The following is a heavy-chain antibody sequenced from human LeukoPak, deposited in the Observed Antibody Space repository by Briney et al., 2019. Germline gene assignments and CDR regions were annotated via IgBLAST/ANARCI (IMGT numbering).Heavy chain of an antibody. CDR3: ARATYYYDSSGYYPDAFDI. Sequence: PGGSLRLSCAASGFTFSSYWMSWVRQAPGKGLEWVANIKQDGSEKYYVDSVKGRFTISRDNAKNSLYLQMNSLRAEDTAEYYCARATYYYDSSGYYPDAFDIWGQGTMVTVSS. CDR1: GFTFSSYW. J-gene: IGHJ3*02. V-gene: IGHV3-7*01. D-gene: IGHD3-22*01. CDR2: IKQDGSEK.